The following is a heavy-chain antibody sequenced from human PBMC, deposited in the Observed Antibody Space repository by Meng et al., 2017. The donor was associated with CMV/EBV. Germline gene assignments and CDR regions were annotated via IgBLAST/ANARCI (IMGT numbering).Heavy chain of an antibody. Sequence: FSIYAISWVRQAPGQGLEWMGGIIPILGIANYAQKFQGRVTITADKSTSTAYMELSSLRSEDTAVYYCARDQRVLRFLEWLTGGWFDPWGQGTLVTVSS. CDR2: IIPILGIA. V-gene: IGHV1-69*10. CDR3: ARDQRVLRFLEWLTGGWFDP. J-gene: IGHJ5*02. D-gene: IGHD3-3*01. CDR1: FSIYA.